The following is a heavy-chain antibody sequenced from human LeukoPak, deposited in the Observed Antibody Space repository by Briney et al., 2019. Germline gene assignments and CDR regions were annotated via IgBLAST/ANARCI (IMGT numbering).Heavy chain of an antibody. CDR2: ISSSSSYI. CDR3: ARELSSWEDGGRYFDY. Sequence: GGSLRLSCAASGFTFSSYSMNWVRQAPGKGLEWVSSISSSSSYIYYADSVKGRFTISRDNAKNSLYLQMNSLRAEDTAVYYCARELSSWEDGGRYFDYWGQGTLVTVSS. J-gene: IGHJ4*02. D-gene: IGHD1-26*01. V-gene: IGHV3-21*01. CDR1: GFTFSSYS.